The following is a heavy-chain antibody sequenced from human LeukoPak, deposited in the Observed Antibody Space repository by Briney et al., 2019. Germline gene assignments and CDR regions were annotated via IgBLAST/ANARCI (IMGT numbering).Heavy chain of an antibody. Sequence: GGSLRLSCAASGFTVSSNYMSWVRQAPGKGLEWVSVIHSGGNTVYADSVKGQFTISRDNSKNTLYLQMNSLRGEDTAVYYCASGGNAQQVFHYWGQGTLVTVSS. CDR1: GFTVSSNY. CDR3: ASGGNAQQVFHY. V-gene: IGHV3-53*05. CDR2: IHSGGNT. D-gene: IGHD1-26*01. J-gene: IGHJ4*02.